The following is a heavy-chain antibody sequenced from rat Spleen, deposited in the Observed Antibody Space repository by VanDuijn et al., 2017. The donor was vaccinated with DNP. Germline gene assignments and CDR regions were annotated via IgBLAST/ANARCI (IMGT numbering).Heavy chain of an antibody. D-gene: IGHD3-2*01. CDR2: ITGSGGNT. Sequence: EVQLVESGGDLVQPGRSLKISCVASGFTFNKYWMTWIRQVPGKGLEWVASITGSGGNTYYPGSVKGRFTISRDNAKNTLYLQMNSLRSEDTAIYYCAIGLQWTPFDYWGQGVMVTVSS. V-gene: IGHV5-31*01. CDR1: GFTFNKYW. J-gene: IGHJ2*01. CDR3: AIGLQWTPFDY.